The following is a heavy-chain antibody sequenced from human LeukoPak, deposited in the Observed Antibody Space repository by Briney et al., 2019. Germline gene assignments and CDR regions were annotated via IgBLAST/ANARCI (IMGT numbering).Heavy chain of an antibody. CDR2: ITPIFGTA. J-gene: IGHJ5*02. V-gene: IGHV1-69*13. CDR1: GGTFSSYA. Sequence: ASVKVSCKASGGTFSSYAISWVRQAPGQGLEWMGGITPIFGTANYAQKFQGRVTITADESTSTAYMELSSLRSEDTAVYYCARDLMKGYCSSTSCYWRFDPWGQGTLVTVSS. D-gene: IGHD2-2*01. CDR3: ARDLMKGYCSSTSCYWRFDP.